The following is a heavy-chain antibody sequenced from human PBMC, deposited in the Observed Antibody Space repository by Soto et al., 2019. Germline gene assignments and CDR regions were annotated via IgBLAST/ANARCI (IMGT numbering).Heavy chain of an antibody. V-gene: IGHV1-3*04. D-gene: IGHD1-1*01. CDR3: ARVNWNDRVDYYYYGMDV. CDR2: INTGNGNK. Sequence: ASVKVSCTASGYTFTTYAMHWVRQAPGQRLEWMGWINTGNGNKKYSQKFQGRVTITRDTSATSASTVYMEVSSLRAEDTAVYYCARVNWNDRVDYYYYGMDVWGQGTTVTVSS. J-gene: IGHJ6*02. CDR1: GYTFTTYA.